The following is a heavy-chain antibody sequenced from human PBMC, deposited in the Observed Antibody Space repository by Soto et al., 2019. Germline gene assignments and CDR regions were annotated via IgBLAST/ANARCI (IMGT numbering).Heavy chain of an antibody. Sequence: QVQLVQSGAEVKKPGSSVKVSCKASGGTFSSYTISWVRQAPGQGLEWLGRIIPILGIANYPQKFQGRVPITADKSTITAYMELSSPRSEDTAVYYWAREALAGTGYWGQGTLVTVSS. J-gene: IGHJ4*02. CDR2: IIPILGIA. CDR1: GGTFSSYT. V-gene: IGHV1-69*08. CDR3: AREALAGTGY. D-gene: IGHD6-19*01.